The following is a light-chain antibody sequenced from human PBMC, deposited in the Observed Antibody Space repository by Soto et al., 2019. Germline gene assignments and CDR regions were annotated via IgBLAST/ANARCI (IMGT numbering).Light chain of an antibody. V-gene: IGKV1-17*01. CDR3: LQHKTYPWT. CDR2: AAS. J-gene: IGKJ1*01. Sequence: DIQMTQSPSSLSSSVGDRVTITCRASQGIRNGLSWYQQKPGTAPKRLIHAASTLQSGAPSRFSGSGSGTEFTLTISSLQSEDFATYYCLQHKTYPWTFGQGTKVEIK. CDR1: QGIRNG.